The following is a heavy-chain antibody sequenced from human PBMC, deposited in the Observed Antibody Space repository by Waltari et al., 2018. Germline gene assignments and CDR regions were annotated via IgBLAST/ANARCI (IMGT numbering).Heavy chain of an antibody. CDR2: INDGGST. V-gene: IGHV4-34*02. D-gene: IGHD3-22*01. CDR1: GGSFSAYY. Sequence: QVQLQQWGAGQLKTSETLSLTCAVSGGSFSAYYWAWIRQRPGKGLEWIGEINDGGSTKSNPSLKSRVTISVDTSKNQFSLRLTSVTGADTAVYYCAKPLYTSGWHGYETWGPGNLVTVSS. J-gene: IGHJ5*02. CDR3: AKPLYTSGWHGYET.